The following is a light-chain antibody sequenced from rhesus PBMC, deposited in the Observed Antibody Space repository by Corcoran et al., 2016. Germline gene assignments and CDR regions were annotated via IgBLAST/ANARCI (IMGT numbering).Light chain of an antibody. CDR1: QSVSSY. J-gene: IGKJ3*01. Sequence: EIAMTQSPATLSLSPGERATLSCRASQSVSSYLAWYQQKPGQAPRLLSYGASSRATGIPDRFSGSGSGTDFTLTVSSLEPEDFAVYYCQETSNLFTFGPGTKLDIK. CDR2: GAS. V-gene: IGKV3-31*02. CDR3: QETSNLFT.